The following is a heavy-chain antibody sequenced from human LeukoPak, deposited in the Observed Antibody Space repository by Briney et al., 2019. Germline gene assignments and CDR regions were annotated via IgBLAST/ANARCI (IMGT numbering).Heavy chain of an antibody. V-gene: IGHV3-48*03. Sequence: QPGRSLRLSCAASGFTFSSYEMNWVRQAPGKGLEWVSYISSSGSTIYYADSVKGRFTISRDNAKNSLYLQMNSLRAEDTAVYFCAKEVYSGYYTPGDYWGQGNLVTVSS. CDR2: ISSSGSTI. D-gene: IGHD3-22*01. CDR1: GFTFSSYE. J-gene: IGHJ4*02. CDR3: AKEVYSGYYTPGDY.